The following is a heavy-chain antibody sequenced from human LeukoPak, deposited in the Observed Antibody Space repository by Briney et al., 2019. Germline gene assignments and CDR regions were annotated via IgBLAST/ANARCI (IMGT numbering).Heavy chain of an antibody. Sequence: GGSLRLSCAASGFTFSSYAMSWVRQAPGKGPEWVSAISGSGGSTYYADSVKGRFTISRDNSKNTLYPQMNSLRAEDTAVYYCAKHGRFLESWFDPWGQGTLVTVSS. CDR2: ISGSGGST. V-gene: IGHV3-23*01. CDR3: AKHGRFLESWFDP. CDR1: GFTFSSYA. D-gene: IGHD3-3*01. J-gene: IGHJ5*02.